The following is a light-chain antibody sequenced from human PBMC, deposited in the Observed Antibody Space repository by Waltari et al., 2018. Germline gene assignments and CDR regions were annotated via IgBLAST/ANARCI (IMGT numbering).Light chain of an antibody. J-gene: IGKJ1*01. V-gene: IGKV3-20*01. Sequence: EIVLTQSPGTLSLSHGDSATLSCRTSQSVTRALAWYQQKPGQAHRLLIYGAANRATGIPDRFSGSWSGTDFSLTISSLEPEDFAVYYCQHYLRLPVTFGQGTKVEVK. CDR3: QHYLRLPVT. CDR2: GAA. CDR1: QSVTRA.